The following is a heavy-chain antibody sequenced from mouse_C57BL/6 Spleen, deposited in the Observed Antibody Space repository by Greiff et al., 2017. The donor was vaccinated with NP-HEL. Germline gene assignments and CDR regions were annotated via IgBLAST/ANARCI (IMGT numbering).Heavy chain of an antibody. CDR1: GFTIKDYY. J-gene: IGHJ1*03. CDR3: ARYYYDHWYFDV. CDR2: IDPEDGDT. Sequence: VQLQQSGAELVKPGASVKLSCTASGFTIKDYYMHWVKQRTEQGLEWIGRIDPEDGDTKYAPKFQGKATITADTSSNTAYLQLSSLTSEDTAVYYCARYYYDHWYFDVWGTGTTVTVSS. V-gene: IGHV14-2*01. D-gene: IGHD2-4*01.